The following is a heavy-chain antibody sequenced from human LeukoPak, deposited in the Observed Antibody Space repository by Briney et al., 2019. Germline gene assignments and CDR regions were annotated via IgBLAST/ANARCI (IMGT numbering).Heavy chain of an antibody. Sequence: PGGSLRLSCAASGFTFSSYAMTWVRQAPGKGLEWVSVISGSGGTTYYADSVKGRFTISRDNSKNTLYLQMTSLRADGTAVYYCARETSALDIWGQGTLVTVSS. V-gene: IGHV3-23*01. CDR2: ISGSGGTT. J-gene: IGHJ3*02. CDR1: GFTFSSYA. CDR3: ARETSALDI.